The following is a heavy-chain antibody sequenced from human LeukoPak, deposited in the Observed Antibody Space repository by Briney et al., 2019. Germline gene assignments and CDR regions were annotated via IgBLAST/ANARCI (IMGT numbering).Heavy chain of an antibody. D-gene: IGHD4-23*01. V-gene: IGHV3-23*01. Sequence: GGSLRLSCAASGFTFINAAMDWVRQAPGKGLEWVSGISGSGGTAYYADSVKGRFTISRDNSKNTLYLQMNSLRAEDTAVYYCAKDSRVVTDTPGDYWGQGTLVTVSS. CDR2: ISGSGGTA. J-gene: IGHJ4*02. CDR3: AKDSRVVTDTPGDY. CDR1: GFTFINAA.